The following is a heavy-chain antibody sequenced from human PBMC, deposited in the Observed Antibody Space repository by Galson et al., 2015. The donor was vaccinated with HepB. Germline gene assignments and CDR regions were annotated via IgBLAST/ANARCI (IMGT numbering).Heavy chain of an antibody. CDR1: GFTFSSYA. Sequence: SLRLSCAASGFTFSSYAMHWVRQAPGKGLEWVAVISYDGSNKYYADSVKGRFTISRDNSKNTLYLQMNSLRAEDTAVYYCARDVFPRKDFWSGYSGFDPWGQGTLVTVSS. D-gene: IGHD3-3*01. CDR2: ISYDGSNK. J-gene: IGHJ5*02. V-gene: IGHV3-30*04. CDR3: ARDVFPRKDFWSGYSGFDP.